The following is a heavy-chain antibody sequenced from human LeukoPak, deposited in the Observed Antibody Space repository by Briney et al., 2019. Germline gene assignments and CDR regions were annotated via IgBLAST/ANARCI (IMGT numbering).Heavy chain of an antibody. D-gene: IGHD2-21*01. Sequence: GGSLRLSCAASGFTFSSFDMHWGRQAPGKGLEWVAIISNDGSNKDYEDSVKGRFTISRDNSKNTLYLQMNSLRVEDTAVYYCAKVKHIVVVIAMAPLDYWGQGTLVTVSS. J-gene: IGHJ4*02. V-gene: IGHV3-30*18. CDR2: ISNDGSNK. CDR3: AKVKHIVVVIAMAPLDY. CDR1: GFTFSSFD.